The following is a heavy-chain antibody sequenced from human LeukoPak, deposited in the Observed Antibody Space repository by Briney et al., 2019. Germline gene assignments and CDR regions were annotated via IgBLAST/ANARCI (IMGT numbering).Heavy chain of an antibody. CDR3: AKDSWSRNGIYDAFDI. J-gene: IGHJ3*02. CDR1: GFIFSEYA. Sequence: GGSLRLSCVASGFIFSEYAMNWVRQAPGKGLEWVSDVGGDDTNYYIDSAKGRFTISRDNSKNTLSLQMNNLRPEDTAVYYCAKDSWSRNGIYDAFDIWGQGTMVTVSS. CDR2: VGGDDTN. V-gene: IGHV3-23*01. D-gene: IGHD2-8*01.